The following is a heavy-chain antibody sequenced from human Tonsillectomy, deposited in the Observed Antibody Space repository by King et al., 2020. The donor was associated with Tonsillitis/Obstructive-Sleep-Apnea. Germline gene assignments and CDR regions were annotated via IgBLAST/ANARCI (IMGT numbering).Heavy chain of an antibody. CDR3: ARALGGLCSGPTGRAFDA. CDR1: GFSFSDYS. CDR2: ISTGSDYI. D-gene: IGHD2-15*01. V-gene: IGHV3-21*01. J-gene: IGHJ3*01. Sequence: VQLVESGGGLVKPGGSLRLSCAASGFSFSDYSMNCVRQAPGKGLEWVSSISTGSDYIYYADSVRGRFTVSRNNAKNSLFLQMDSLRAEDTAIYYGARALGGLCSGPTGRAFDAWGQGTRVTVPS.